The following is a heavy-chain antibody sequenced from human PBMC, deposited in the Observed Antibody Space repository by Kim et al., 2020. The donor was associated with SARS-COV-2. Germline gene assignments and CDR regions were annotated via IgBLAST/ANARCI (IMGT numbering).Heavy chain of an antibody. CDR1: GGSISSYY. J-gene: IGHJ4*02. D-gene: IGHD6-13*01. V-gene: IGHV4-59*01. Sequence: SETLSLTCTVSGGSISSYYWSWIRQPPGKGLEWIGDIYYSGSTNYNPSLKSRVTISVDTSKNQFSLKLSSVTAADTAVYYCARVGIAGVGPGYEYLGQG. CDR3: ARVGIAGVGPGYEY. CDR2: IYYSGST.